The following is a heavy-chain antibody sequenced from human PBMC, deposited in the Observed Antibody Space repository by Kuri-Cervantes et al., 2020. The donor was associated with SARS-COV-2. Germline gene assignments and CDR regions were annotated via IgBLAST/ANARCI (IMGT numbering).Heavy chain of an antibody. J-gene: IGHJ4*02. V-gene: IGHV4-61*01. Sequence: ESLKISCRVSGFSVTSGSYYWSWLRQSPGKGLEWIGYIYYGGSTTYNPALKSRVTISIDMTNNQFFLNLKGASAADTAVYYCARGFWTGFLFDSWGQGSLVTVSS. CDR1: GFSVTSGSYY. CDR2: IYYGGST. D-gene: IGHD3/OR15-3a*01. CDR3: ARGFWTGFLFDS.